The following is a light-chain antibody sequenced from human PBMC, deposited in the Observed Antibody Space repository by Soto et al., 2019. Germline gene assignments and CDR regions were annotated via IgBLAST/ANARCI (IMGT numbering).Light chain of an antibody. CDR1: QSIKSW. J-gene: IGKJ1*01. CDR2: DAS. V-gene: IGKV1-5*01. CDR3: QQYDKYST. Sequence: DIQMTQSPSTLSASVGDRVTITCRASQSIKSWLAWYQQKPGKAPNLLIYDASTLQGGVPSRFSGSGSGTEFTLTVTSLQPEDFATYFCQQYDKYSTFGHGTKVDIK.